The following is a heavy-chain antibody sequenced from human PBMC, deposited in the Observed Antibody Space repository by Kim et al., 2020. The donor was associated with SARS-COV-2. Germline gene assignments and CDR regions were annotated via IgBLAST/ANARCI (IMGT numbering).Heavy chain of an antibody. CDR3: ARHGRGYSSGPVFF. CDR1: GYSFPNYW. Sequence: GESLKISCQGSGYSFPNYWIGWVRQMPGKGLEWMGIIYPDDSKTRYSPSFQGQVTISVDKSTSTAYLQWRSLKASDTAMYYCARHGRGYSSGPVFFWGLGTLVTVSS. V-gene: IGHV5-51*01. D-gene: IGHD2-15*01. J-gene: IGHJ4*02. CDR2: IYPDDSKT.